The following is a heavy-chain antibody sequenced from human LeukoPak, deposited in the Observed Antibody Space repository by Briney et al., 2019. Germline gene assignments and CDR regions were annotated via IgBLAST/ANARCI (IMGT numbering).Heavy chain of an antibody. J-gene: IGHJ4*02. CDR3: ARDLHHFDWPQKESG. Sequence: ASANVSCKASGGTFSSYAISWVRQAPGQGLEWMGGIIPIFGTANYAQKFQGRVTITADESTSTAYMELSSLRSEDTAVYYCARDLHHFDWPQKESGWGQGTLVTVSS. CDR2: IIPIFGTA. D-gene: IGHD3-9*01. CDR1: GGTFSSYA. V-gene: IGHV1-69*13.